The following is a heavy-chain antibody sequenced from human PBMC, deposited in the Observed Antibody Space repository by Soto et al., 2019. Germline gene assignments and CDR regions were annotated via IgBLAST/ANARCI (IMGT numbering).Heavy chain of an antibody. CDR1: GASISSGGYY. CDR2: IYNSGST. Sequence: QVQLQESGPGLVKPSQTLSLTCTVSGASISSGGYYWSWIRQHPGKGLEWIGYIYNSGSTDYNSSLKSRVTISMDTSKNQFALTLSSVTAADTAVYYCARGPYAGNAIDYCGQGSLVTVSP. CDR3: ARGPYAGNAIDY. V-gene: IGHV4-31*03. J-gene: IGHJ4*02. D-gene: IGHD6-13*01.